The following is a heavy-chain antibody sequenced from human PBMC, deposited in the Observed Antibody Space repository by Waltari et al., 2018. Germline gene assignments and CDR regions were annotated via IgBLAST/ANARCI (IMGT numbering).Heavy chain of an antibody. CDR3: ARGAYYDFWSGYLVPWGLGDWFDP. CDR2: IHTSGST. V-gene: IGHV4-61*02. CDR1: GGSISSGSYY. D-gene: IGHD3-3*01. Sequence: QVQLQESGPGLVKPSQTLSLTCTVSGGSISSGSYYWGWIRQPAGKGLEWIGRIHTSGSTNYNPSLKSRVTISVDTPKNQFSLKLSSVTAADTAVYYCARGAYYDFWSGYLVPWGLGDWFDPWGQGTLVTVSS. J-gene: IGHJ5*02.